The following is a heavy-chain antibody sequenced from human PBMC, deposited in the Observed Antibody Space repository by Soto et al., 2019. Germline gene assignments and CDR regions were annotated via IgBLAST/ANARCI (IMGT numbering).Heavy chain of an antibody. J-gene: IGHJ4*02. CDR2: ISVGGNT. Sequence: GGSLRLSCAASGFTFSSHAMSWVRQAPGKGLEWVSAISVGGNTYYADSVKGRFTISRDNSKNTLYLQMNSLRGEDTAVYYCAKGRQWELPLDYWGQGTLVTVSS. CDR1: GFTFSSHA. D-gene: IGHD1-26*01. V-gene: IGHV3-23*01. CDR3: AKGRQWELPLDY.